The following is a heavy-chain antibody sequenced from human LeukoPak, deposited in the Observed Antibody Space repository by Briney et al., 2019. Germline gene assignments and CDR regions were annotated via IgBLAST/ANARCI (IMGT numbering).Heavy chain of an antibody. Sequence: GGSLRLSCAASGFTFSNYGIHWVRQAPGKGLEWVAVISYDATNEYYTDSVKGRFTISRDNSRNTLYLQMNSLRAEDMAVYYCARDGGATMVRGVATYDSWGQGTLVTVSS. CDR2: ISYDATNE. D-gene: IGHD3-10*01. CDR3: ARDGGATMVRGVATYDS. V-gene: IGHV3-30*03. CDR1: GFTFSNYG. J-gene: IGHJ4*02.